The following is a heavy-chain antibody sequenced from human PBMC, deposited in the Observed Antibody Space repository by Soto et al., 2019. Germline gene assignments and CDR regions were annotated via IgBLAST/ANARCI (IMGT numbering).Heavy chain of an antibody. Sequence: QVQLVESGGGVVQPGRSLRLSCAASGFTFSSYGMHWVRQAPGKGLEWVAVIWYDGSNKYYADSVKGRFTISRDNSKNTLYLQMNSLRAEDTAVYYCARGLTGPYYYYYGMDVWGQGTTVTVSS. CDR2: IWYDGSNK. CDR3: ARGLTGPYYYYYGMDV. V-gene: IGHV3-33*01. D-gene: IGHD7-27*01. CDR1: GFTFSSYG. J-gene: IGHJ6*02.